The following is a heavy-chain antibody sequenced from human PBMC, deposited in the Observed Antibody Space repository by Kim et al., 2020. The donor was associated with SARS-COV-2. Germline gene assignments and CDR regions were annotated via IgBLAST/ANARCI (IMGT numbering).Heavy chain of an antibody. Sequence: SGPTLVKPTQTLTLTCTFSGFSLSTSGVGVGWIRQPPGKALEWLALSYWDDDKRYSPSLKSRLTITKDTSKNQVVLTMTNMDPVDTATYYCAHRRAGITAAGAAFDIWGQGTMVTVSS. CDR2: SYWDDDK. CDR1: GFSLSTSGVG. D-gene: IGHD6-13*01. J-gene: IGHJ3*02. V-gene: IGHV2-5*02. CDR3: AHRRAGITAAGAAFDI.